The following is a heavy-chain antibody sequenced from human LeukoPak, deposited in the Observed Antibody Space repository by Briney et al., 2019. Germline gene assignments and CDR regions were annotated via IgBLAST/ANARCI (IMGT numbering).Heavy chain of an antibody. J-gene: IGHJ6*02. CDR3: ARYDRSLLRGVAVDV. CDR1: GYSFTSYW. CDR2: IYPGDSDT. V-gene: IGHV5-51*01. D-gene: IGHD3-10*01. Sequence: GESLKISCKGSGYSFTSYWIGWVRQMPGEGLEWMGIIYPGDSDTRYSPSFQGQVTISADKSISTAYLQWGSLKASDTAMYYCARYDRSLLRGVAVDVWGQGTTVTVSS.